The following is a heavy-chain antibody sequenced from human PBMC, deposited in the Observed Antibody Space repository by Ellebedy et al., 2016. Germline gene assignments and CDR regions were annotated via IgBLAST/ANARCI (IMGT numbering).Heavy chain of an antibody. V-gene: IGHV1-18*01. CDR2: ISAYNGNT. CDR1: GYTFTTYG. Sequence: ASVKVSCXASGYTFTTYGISWVRQAPGQGLEWMGWISAYNGNTNYAQKLQGRVTMTTDTSTSTAYMELRSLRSDDTAVYYCARNIYYYDSSGSDFDYWGQGTLVTVSS. D-gene: IGHD3-22*01. J-gene: IGHJ4*02. CDR3: ARNIYYYDSSGSDFDY.